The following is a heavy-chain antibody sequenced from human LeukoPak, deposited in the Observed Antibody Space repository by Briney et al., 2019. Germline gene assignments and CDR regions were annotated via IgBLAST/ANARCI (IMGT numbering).Heavy chain of an antibody. CDR1: GGSISSYY. CDR3: ARASRLGIAALYYMDV. V-gene: IGHV4-59*01. D-gene: IGHD6-6*01. CDR2: IYYSGST. Sequence: PSETLSLTCTVSGGSISSYYWSWIRQPPGKGLEWIGYIYYSGSTNYNPSLKSRVTMSVDTSKNQFSLKLSSVTAADTAVYYCARASRLGIAALYYMDVWAKGPRSPSP. J-gene: IGHJ6*03.